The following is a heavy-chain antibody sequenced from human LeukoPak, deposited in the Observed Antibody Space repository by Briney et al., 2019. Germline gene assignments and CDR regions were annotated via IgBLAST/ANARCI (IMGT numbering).Heavy chain of an antibody. V-gene: IGHV4-61*09. J-gene: IGHJ4*02. CDR2: IMIGGNT. CDR1: GDSISTGTYY. Sequence: SETLSLTCTVSGDSISTGTYYWGWIRQPAGKGLEWIGQIMIGGNTDYIPSLKSRLTISLDTSKNQFSLKLNSMTAADTAVYYCARGGYNYGYIYWGQGTLVTVSS. D-gene: IGHD5-18*01. CDR3: ARGGYNYGYIY.